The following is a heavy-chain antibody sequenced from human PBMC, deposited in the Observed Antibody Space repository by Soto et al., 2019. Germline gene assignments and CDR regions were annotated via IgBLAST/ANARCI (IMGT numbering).Heavy chain of an antibody. CDR3: ARSSVRGWSY. J-gene: IGHJ4*02. CDR1: GGSFSGYY. CDR2: ITHSGST. V-gene: IGHV4-34*01. D-gene: IGHD3-10*02. Sequence: SETLSLTCAAYGGSFSGYYWTWIRQPPGKGLEWIGEITHSGSTNYNPSLKSRVTISVDTSKNQFSLNLNSVTAADTAVYYCARSSVRGWSYWGQGTLVTVSS.